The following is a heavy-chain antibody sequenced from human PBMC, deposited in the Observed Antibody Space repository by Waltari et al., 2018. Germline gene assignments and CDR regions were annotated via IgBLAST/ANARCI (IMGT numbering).Heavy chain of an antibody. CDR3: AKDDMVQGVIGY. CDR1: GFTFSSSG. V-gene: IGHV3-30*02. Sequence: QVQLVESGGGVVQPGGSLRLSCAASGFTFSSSGMHWVRQAPGKGLEWVAFIRYDGSNKYYADSVKGRFTISRDNSKNTLYLQMNSLRAEDTAVYYCAKDDMVQGVIGYWGQGTLVTVSS. J-gene: IGHJ4*02. D-gene: IGHD3-10*01. CDR2: IRYDGSNK.